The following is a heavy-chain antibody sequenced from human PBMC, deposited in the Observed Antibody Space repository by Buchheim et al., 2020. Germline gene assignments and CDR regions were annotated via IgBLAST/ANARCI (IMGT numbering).Heavy chain of an antibody. CDR1: GGSFSGYY. J-gene: IGHJ4*02. D-gene: IGHD3-10*01. Sequence: QAQLQQWGAGLLKPSETLSLTCAVYGGSFSGYYWSWIRQPPGKGLEWIGEVTHSGSTNYNPSLKSRVTISVDTSKNQFSLQLSSVTAADTAVYYCASRVLWFGEFLYWGQGTL. V-gene: IGHV4-34*01. CDR2: VTHSGST. CDR3: ASRVLWFGEFLY.